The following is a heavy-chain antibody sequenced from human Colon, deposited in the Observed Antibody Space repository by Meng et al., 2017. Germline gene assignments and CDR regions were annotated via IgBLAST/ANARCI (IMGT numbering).Heavy chain of an antibody. J-gene: IGHJ4*02. CDR3: VRNSGSYPYYFDY. CDR2: IYNGGST. CDR1: GFTFSSNY. Sequence: DVDRVEAGGGLIQPGGSLSLSCAASGFTFSSNYLSWVRQAPGKGLEWVSIIYNGGSTYHADSVKRRFTISRDNSKNTLYLQMNSLRAEDTAVYYCVRNSGSYPYYFDYWGQGSLVTVSS. D-gene: IGHD1-26*01. V-gene: IGHV3-53*01.